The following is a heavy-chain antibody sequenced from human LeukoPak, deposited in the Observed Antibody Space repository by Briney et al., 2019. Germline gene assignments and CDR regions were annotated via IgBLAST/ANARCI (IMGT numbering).Heavy chain of an antibody. V-gene: IGHV4-59*08. CDR1: GASISTYY. CDR3: ARHLPAAASGFDY. D-gene: IGHD2-2*01. CDR2: ISYTGST. J-gene: IGHJ4*02. Sequence: PSETLSLTCTVSGASISTYYWSWIRQPPGKGLEWIGYISYTGSTDYNPSLKSRVSISVDTSKNQFSLRLSSVIAADTAVYYCARHLPAAASGFDYWGQGTLVTVSS.